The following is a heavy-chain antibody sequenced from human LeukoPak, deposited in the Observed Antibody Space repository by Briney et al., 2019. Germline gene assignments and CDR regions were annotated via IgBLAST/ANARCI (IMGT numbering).Heavy chain of an antibody. V-gene: IGHV1-2*02. D-gene: IGHD3-22*01. Sequence: ASVKVSCKASGYTFTGYYMNWVRQAPGQGLKCMGGINPNSGGTNYAQKFQGRVTMTRDTSLSTAYMELSRLRSDDTAVYYCAASSYYYDSSGYYVDYWGQGTLVTVSS. CDR3: AASSYYYDSSGYYVDY. J-gene: IGHJ4*02. CDR2: INPNSGGT. CDR1: GYTFTGYY.